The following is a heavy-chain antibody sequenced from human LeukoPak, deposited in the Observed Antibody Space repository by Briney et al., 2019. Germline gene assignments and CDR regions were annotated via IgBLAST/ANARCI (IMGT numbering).Heavy chain of an antibody. Sequence: KGGESLKISCKGSGSSFTNYWIGWVRQLPGKGLEWMGIIYPGDSDTRYSPSFQGQVTISADKSISTAYLQWSSLKASDTAMYYCARYPPPAPDSSGYLPDAFDIWGQGTMVTVSS. CDR1: GSSFTNYW. CDR2: IYPGDSDT. CDR3: ARYPPPAPDSSGYLPDAFDI. J-gene: IGHJ3*02. D-gene: IGHD3-22*01. V-gene: IGHV5-51*01.